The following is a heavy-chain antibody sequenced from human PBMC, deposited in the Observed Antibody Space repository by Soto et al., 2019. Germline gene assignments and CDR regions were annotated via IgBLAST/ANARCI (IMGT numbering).Heavy chain of an antibody. D-gene: IGHD4-4*01. CDR1: GFTFSSFT. Sequence: QVQLVESGGGVVPPGRSLRLSCAASGFTFSSFTMHWVRQAPGKGLEWVAVISYDDGDNKYYADSEKGRFTISRDNSKNTLYLQMNSLRPEDTAVYYCARTTVVSGTPDFDYWGQGTLVTVSS. J-gene: IGHJ4*02. CDR3: ARTTVVSGTPDFDY. CDR2: ISYDDGDNK. V-gene: IGHV3-30*04.